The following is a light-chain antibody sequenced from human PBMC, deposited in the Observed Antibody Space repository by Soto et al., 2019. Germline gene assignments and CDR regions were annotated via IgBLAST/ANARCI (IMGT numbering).Light chain of an antibody. V-gene: IGKV3-20*01. CDR2: DAS. CDR3: QQYSSSPRT. Sequence: EIVLTQSPGTLSLSPVERATLSCRASQTVRNNYLAWYQQKPGQAPRLLIYDASSRATGIPDRFSGSGSGTDFSLTISRLEPEDFAVYHCQQYSSSPRTFGQGTRLEI. CDR1: QTVRNNY. J-gene: IGKJ5*01.